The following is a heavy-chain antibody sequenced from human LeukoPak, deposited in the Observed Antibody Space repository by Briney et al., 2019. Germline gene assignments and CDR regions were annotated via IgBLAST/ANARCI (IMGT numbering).Heavy chain of an antibody. J-gene: IGHJ3*02. D-gene: IGHD6-19*01. CDR3: ARSDNSDALDAFDI. V-gene: IGHV4-34*01. CDR2: INHSGST. CDR1: GGSFSGYY. Sequence: SETLSLTCAVYGGSFSGYYWSWIRQPPGKGLEWIGEINHSGSTNYNPSLKSRVTISVDTSKNQFSLKLSSVTVADTAVYYCARSDNSDALDAFDIWGQGTMVSVSS.